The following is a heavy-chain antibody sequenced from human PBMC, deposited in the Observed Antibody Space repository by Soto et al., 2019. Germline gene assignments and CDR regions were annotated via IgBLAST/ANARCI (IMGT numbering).Heavy chain of an antibody. J-gene: IGHJ4*02. Sequence: QLQLQESGPGLVKPSETLSLTCTVSGGSISSSSYYWGWIRQPPGKGLEWIGSIYYSGSTYYNPSLKSRVTISVDTSKNQFSLKLSSVTAADTAVYYCARHGAGGGDWSNWGQGTLVTVSS. V-gene: IGHV4-39*01. D-gene: IGHD2-21*02. CDR3: ARHGAGGGDWSN. CDR1: GGSISSSSYY. CDR2: IYYSGST.